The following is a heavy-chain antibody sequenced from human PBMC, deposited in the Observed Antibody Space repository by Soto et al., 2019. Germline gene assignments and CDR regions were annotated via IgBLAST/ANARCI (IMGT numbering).Heavy chain of an antibody. J-gene: IGHJ2*01. Sequence: EVQLLESGGGLVQPGGSLRLSCAASGFTFSCCAMSWVRQAPGRGLEWVSTIHGGADYTHYTDSVKGRFTISRDNSRNTVFLQMNSLRAGDTAIEEGAKNRGPGSYTEWSFNVWGRGTPVTVSS. CDR1: GFTFSCCA. V-gene: IGHV3-23*01. CDR3: AKNRGPGSYTEWSFNV. CDR2: IHGGADYT. D-gene: IGHD1-26*01.